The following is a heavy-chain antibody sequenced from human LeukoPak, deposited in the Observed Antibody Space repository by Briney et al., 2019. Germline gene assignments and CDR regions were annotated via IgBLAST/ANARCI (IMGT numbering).Heavy chain of an antibody. J-gene: IGHJ4*02. CDR2: IGGDGIA. CDR1: GLTFSSHW. V-gene: IGHV3-48*04. D-gene: IGHD3-10*01. Sequence: PGGSLRLSCAASGLTFSSHWMHWVRQAPGKGLEWISYIGGDGIAFYADSVKGRFTASKDDARKSMYLQMNSLRVEDTAVYYCARERMVRYWGQGTLVTVSS. CDR3: ARERMVRY.